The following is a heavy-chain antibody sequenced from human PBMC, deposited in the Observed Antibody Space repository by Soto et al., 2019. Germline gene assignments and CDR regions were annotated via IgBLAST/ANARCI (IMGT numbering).Heavy chain of an antibody. J-gene: IGHJ6*02. CDR3: ARGRYCSGVSCKPYYDGMDV. V-gene: IGHV1-69*12. CDR1: GGTFSGYA. Sequence: QVQLVQSGAEVKKPGSSVTVSCKASGGTFSGYALSWVRQAPGQGLEWMGGIIPIFGTAIYAQKFQGSVTITADESTTTAYMELSSLTSDDTAVYYCARGRYCSGVSCKPYYDGMDVWGQGTTVTVSS. CDR2: IIPIFGTA. D-gene: IGHD2-15*01.